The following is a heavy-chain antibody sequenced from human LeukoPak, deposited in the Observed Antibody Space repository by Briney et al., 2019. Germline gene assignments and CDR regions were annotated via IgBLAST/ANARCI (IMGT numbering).Heavy chain of an antibody. V-gene: IGHV4-34*01. CDR2: INHSGST. CDR3: ARGYYSDTSGYYYY. D-gene: IGHD3-22*01. J-gene: IGHJ4*02. CDR1: YGSFSGYY. Sequence: SETLSLTCDVYYGSFSGYYWSWIRQSPGKGLEWIGEINHSGSTNYNPSLKSRLIISADMSKNQLSLKLSSVTAADKAVYYCARGYYSDTSGYYYYWGQGTLVTVSS.